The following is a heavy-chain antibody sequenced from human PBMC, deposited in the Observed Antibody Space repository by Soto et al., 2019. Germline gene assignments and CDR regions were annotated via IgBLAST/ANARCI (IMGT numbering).Heavy chain of an antibody. V-gene: IGHV4-30-2*01. CDR3: ARGIEYCSSTSCSRLGPYYYGMDV. J-gene: IGHJ6*02. CDR1: GGSISSGGYS. Sequence: PSETLSLTCAVSGGSISSGGYSWSWIRQPPGKGLEWIGYIYHSGSTYYNKSLKSRVTISVDRSKNQFSLKLSSVTAADTALYYCARGIEYCSSTSCSRLGPYYYGMDVWGQGTTVTVSS. CDR2: IYHSGST. D-gene: IGHD2-2*01.